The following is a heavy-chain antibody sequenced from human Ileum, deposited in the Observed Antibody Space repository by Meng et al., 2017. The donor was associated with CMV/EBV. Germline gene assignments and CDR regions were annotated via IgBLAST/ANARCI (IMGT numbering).Heavy chain of an antibody. D-gene: IGHD3-3*01. CDR1: GYTFTGYY. Sequence: ASVKVSCKASGYTFTGYYMHWVRQARGQGLEWMGWINPNSGGTNYAQKFQGRVTMTRDTSISTAYMELSRLRSNDTAVYYGAREETFGVVSQYYHYGMDVWGQGTRVTVSS. CDR3: AREETFGVVSQYYHYGMDV. CDR2: INPNSGGT. J-gene: IGHJ6*02. V-gene: IGHV1-2*02.